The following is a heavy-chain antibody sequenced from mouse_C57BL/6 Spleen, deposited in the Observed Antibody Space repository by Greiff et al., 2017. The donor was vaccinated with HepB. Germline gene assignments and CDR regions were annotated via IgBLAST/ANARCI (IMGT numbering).Heavy chain of an antibody. J-gene: IGHJ1*03. CDR1: GYTFTSYT. D-gene: IGHD1-1*01. CDR2: INPSSGYT. V-gene: IGHV1-4*01. Sequence: VQVVESGAELARPGASVKMSCKASGYTFTSYTMHWVKQRPGQGLEWIGYINPSSGYTKYNQKFKDKATLTADKSSSTAYMQLSSLTSEDSAVYYCARDYYGSYWYFDVWGTGTTVTVSS. CDR3: ARDYYGSYWYFDV.